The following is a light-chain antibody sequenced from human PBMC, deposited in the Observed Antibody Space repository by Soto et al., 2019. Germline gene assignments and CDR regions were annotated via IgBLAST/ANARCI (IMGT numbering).Light chain of an antibody. J-gene: IGKJ1*01. V-gene: IGKV1-5*03. Sequence: TLSASVGDRVTITCRASQSISSWLAWYQQKPGKAPKLLIYKASSLESGVPSRFSGSGSGTEFTLTISSLQPDDFATYYCQQYNSYWTFGQGTKVEIK. CDR3: QQYNSYWT. CDR2: KAS. CDR1: QSISSW.